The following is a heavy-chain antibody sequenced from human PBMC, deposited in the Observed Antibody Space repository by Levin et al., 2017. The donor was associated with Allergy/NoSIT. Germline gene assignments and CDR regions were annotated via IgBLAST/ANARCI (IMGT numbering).Heavy chain of an antibody. CDR1: GFTFISYA. CDR2: ISYDGSNK. V-gene: IGHV3-30*04. J-gene: IGHJ3*02. Sequence: SCAASGFTFISYAMHWVRPDHWKGLEWVAVISYDGSNKYYADSVKGRFTISRDNSKNTLYLQMNSLRAEDTAVYYCARVLFFGYSYGNHDAFDIWGQGTMVTVSS. D-gene: IGHD5-18*01. CDR3: ARVLFFGYSYGNHDAFDI.